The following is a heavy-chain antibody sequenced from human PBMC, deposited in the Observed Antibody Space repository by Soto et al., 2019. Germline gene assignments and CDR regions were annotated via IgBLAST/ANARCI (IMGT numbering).Heavy chain of an antibody. CDR1: GGSFSGYY. Sequence: QVQLQQWGAGLLKPSETLSLTCAVYGGSFSGYYWSWIRQPPGKGLEWIGEINHSGSTNYNPSLKSRVTISVDTAKNQFSLKLSSVTAADTAAYYCARGPPLLLDVWGQGTTVTVSS. V-gene: IGHV4-34*01. CDR2: INHSGST. D-gene: IGHD2-15*01. J-gene: IGHJ6*01. CDR3: ARGPPLLLDV.